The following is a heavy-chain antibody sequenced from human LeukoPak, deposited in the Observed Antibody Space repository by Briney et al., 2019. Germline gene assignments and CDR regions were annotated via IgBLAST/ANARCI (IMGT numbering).Heavy chain of an antibody. J-gene: IGHJ6*03. V-gene: IGHV3-7*01. CDR1: GFTFSSYW. CDR2: IKKDGSEK. CDR3: AKDGGGYYPSYYYYMDV. Sequence: GGSLRLSCAASGFTFSSYWMSWVRQAPGKGLEWVANIKKDGSEKYYVDSVKGRFTISRDNSKNTLYLQMNSLRAEDTAVYYCAKDGGGYYPSYYYYMDVWGKGTTVTISS. D-gene: IGHD3-22*01.